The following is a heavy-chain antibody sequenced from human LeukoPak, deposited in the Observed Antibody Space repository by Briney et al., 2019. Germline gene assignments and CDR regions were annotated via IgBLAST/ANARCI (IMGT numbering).Heavy chain of an antibody. CDR1: GGSISSSSYY. CDR3: ARLTVTTERSFDY. V-gene: IGHV4-39*01. CDR2: IYHSGST. Sequence: PSETLSLTCTVSGGSISSSSYYWGWIRQPPGKGLEWIGSIYHSGSTYYNPSLKSRVTISVDTSKNQFSLKLSSVTAADTAVYYCARLTVTTERSFDYWGQGTLVTVSS. J-gene: IGHJ4*02. D-gene: IGHD4-17*01.